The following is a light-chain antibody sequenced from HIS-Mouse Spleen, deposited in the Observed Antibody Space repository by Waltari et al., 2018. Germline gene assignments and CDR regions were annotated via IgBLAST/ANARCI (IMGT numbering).Light chain of an antibody. CDR1: ALPKKY. J-gene: IGLJ2*01. CDR2: EDS. V-gene: IGLV3-10*01. CDR3: YSTDSSGNHRV. Sequence: SYELTQPPSVSVSPGQTARITCSGDALPKKYAYLYHPKSGQATVLVIYEDSKRPSGIPERFSGSSSGTIATLTISGAQVEDEADYYCYSTDSSGNHRVFGGGTKLTVL.